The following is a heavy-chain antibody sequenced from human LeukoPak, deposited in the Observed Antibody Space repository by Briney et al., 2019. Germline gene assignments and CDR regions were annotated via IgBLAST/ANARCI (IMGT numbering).Heavy chain of an antibody. CDR1: GGSISSSGQY. CDR2: IYYSGST. Sequence: SETLSLTCTVSGGSISSSGQYWGWIRQPPGKGLEWIGTIYYSGSTYYNPSLKSRVTVSVDTSKNQFSLKLSSVTAADTAVYYCARQVQGVIRPDYWGQGTLVTVFS. CDR3: ARQVQGVIRPDY. J-gene: IGHJ4*02. D-gene: IGHD1-1*01. V-gene: IGHV4-39*01.